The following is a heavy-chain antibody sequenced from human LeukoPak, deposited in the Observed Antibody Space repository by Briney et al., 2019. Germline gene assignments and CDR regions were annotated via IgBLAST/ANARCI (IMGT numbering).Heavy chain of an antibody. D-gene: IGHD2-15*01. V-gene: IGHV6-1*01. Sequence: SQTLSLTSALSGDNVSSNSATWSWIRQSPSKGLEWLGRTYNRSKRYSDYAVSVKSRITINPDTSKNQFSLQLNSVTPEDTAVYYCARGVGGGWKVFDYWGQGTLVTVSS. J-gene: IGHJ4*02. CDR2: TYNRSKRYS. CDR1: GDNVSSNSAT. CDR3: ARGVGGGWKVFDY.